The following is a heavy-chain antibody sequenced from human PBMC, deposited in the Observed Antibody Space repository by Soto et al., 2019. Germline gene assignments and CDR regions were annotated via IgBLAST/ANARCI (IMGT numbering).Heavy chain of an antibody. CDR2: INAGNGNT. CDR3: ARGEFLSYDDY. Sequence: QVQLVQSGAEVKKPGASVKVSCKASGYTFTRYAMHWVRQAPGQRLEWMGWINAGNGNTKYSQKCQGRVIITRDTSASTAYMELSSLRSEDTAVYYCARGEFLSYDDYWGQGTLVTVSS. D-gene: IGHD3-16*01. J-gene: IGHJ4*02. V-gene: IGHV1-3*01. CDR1: GYTFTRYA.